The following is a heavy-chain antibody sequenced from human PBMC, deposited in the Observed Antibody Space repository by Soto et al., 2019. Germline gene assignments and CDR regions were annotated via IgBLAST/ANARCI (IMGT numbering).Heavy chain of an antibody. CDR1: GFTFSSYG. V-gene: IGHV3-30*18. J-gene: IGHJ4*02. Sequence: VQLVESGGGLVQPGGSLRLSCAASGFTFSSYGMHWVRQAPGKGLEWVAVISYDGSNKYYADSVKGRFTISRDNSKNTLYLQMNSLRAEDTAVYYCAKGAVALDYWGQGTLVTVSS. CDR2: ISYDGSNK. D-gene: IGHD6-19*01. CDR3: AKGAVALDY.